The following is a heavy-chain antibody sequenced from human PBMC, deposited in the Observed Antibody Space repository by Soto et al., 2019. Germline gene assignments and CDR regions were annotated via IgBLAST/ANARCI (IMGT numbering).Heavy chain of an antibody. CDR1: GYSFTNSG. D-gene: IGHD6-19*01. Sequence: QDQLVQSGVEVKKPGASVKLSCKASGYSFTNSGITWVRQAPGLGFERMAWISAYNGNTKYAQKRPGRSTQTTDASTSTSYLELRGLTSDDTAVYYCAIDRGVAPPLAGNRHYIYHIDVWGKGTAVTVSS. V-gene: IGHV1-18*01. CDR2: ISAYNGNT. CDR3: AIDRGVAPPLAGNRHYIYHIDV. J-gene: IGHJ6*03.